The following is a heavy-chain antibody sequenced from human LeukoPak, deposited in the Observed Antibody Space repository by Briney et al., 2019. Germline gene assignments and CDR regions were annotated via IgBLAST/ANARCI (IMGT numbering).Heavy chain of an antibody. CDR3: ARRKAIPAAFDI. J-gene: IGHJ3*02. CDR2: INHGGST. Sequence: GSLRLSCAASGFTFSSYGMHWVRQAPGKGLEWIGEINHGGSTNYNPSLKSRVTISLDTSKTQFSLKLSSLTAADTAVYYCARRKAIPAAFDIWGQGTMVTVSS. CDR1: GFTFSSYG. V-gene: IGHV4-34*01.